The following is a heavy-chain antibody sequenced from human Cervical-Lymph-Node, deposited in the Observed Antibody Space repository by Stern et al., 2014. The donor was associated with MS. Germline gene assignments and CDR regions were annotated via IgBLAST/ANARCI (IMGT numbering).Heavy chain of an antibody. CDR3: ARSKIPQTSRRRAPT. D-gene: IGHD6-6*01. J-gene: IGHJ4*02. Sequence: EVQLVESGGGLVQPGGSLRLSCATSGFTFSSYWMSWVRQAPGKGLEWVANIKQDGSEKYYVDSVEGRFTISRDNAKNSLYLQMNSLRAEDTAVYYCARSKIPQTSRRRAPTWGQGTLVTVSS. CDR2: IKQDGSEK. CDR1: GFTFSSYW. V-gene: IGHV3-7*01.